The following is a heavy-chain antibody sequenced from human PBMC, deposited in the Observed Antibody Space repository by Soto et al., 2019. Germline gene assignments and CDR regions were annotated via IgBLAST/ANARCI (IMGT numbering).Heavy chain of an antibody. V-gene: IGHV1-18*01. D-gene: IGHD6-13*01. CDR2: ISAYNGNT. CDR1: GYTFTSYG. Sequence: QVQLVQSGAEVKKPGASVKVSCKASGYTFTSYGISWVRQAPGQGLEWMGWISAYNGNTNYAQKLQGRVTMTTDTSPSTAYMERRSLRSDDTAVYCCARELLAGTCYYYGMDVWGQGTTVTVSS. J-gene: IGHJ6*02. CDR3: ARELLAGTCYYYGMDV.